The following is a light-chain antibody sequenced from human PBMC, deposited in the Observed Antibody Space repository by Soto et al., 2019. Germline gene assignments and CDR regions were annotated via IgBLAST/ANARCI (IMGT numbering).Light chain of an antibody. J-gene: IGKJ2*01. CDR3: QQAHSFPYT. V-gene: IGKV1-12*01. CDR1: QGIASW. Sequence: DIQMTQSPSSVSASVGDRVTITCRASQGIASWLAWYQQKPGNAPNLLIYSASGLQGGVPSRFSGSGSGTDFTLTISSLQLEDFATYYCQQAHSFPYTFGQGTKLEIK. CDR2: SAS.